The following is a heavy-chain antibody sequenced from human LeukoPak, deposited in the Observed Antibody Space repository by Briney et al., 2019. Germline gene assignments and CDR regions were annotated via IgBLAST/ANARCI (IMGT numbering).Heavy chain of an antibody. CDR2: INPNNGGT. J-gene: IGHJ4*02. CDR1: GYTFTGYY. CDR3: ARVHGSGSYYNDEGSDY. D-gene: IGHD3-10*01. Sequence: ASVKVSCKASGYTFTGYYMHWVRQAPGQGLEWMGRINPNNGGTNYAQKFQGRVTMTRDTSISTAYMELSRLRSDDTAVYYCARVHGSGSYYNDEGSDYWGQGTLVTVSS. V-gene: IGHV1-2*06.